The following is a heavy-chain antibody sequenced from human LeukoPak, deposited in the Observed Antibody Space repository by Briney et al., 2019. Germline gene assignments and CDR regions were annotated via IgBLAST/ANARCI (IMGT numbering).Heavy chain of an antibody. J-gene: IGHJ3*02. Sequence: ASVKVSCKASGYTFTSYGISWVRQAPGQGLEWMGWISAYNGNTNYAQKLQGRVTMTTDTSTSPAYMELRSVRSDDTAVYYCARVRAGRHDAFDIWGQGTMVTVSS. D-gene: IGHD6-6*01. CDR1: GYTFTSYG. CDR2: ISAYNGNT. CDR3: ARVRAGRHDAFDI. V-gene: IGHV1-18*01.